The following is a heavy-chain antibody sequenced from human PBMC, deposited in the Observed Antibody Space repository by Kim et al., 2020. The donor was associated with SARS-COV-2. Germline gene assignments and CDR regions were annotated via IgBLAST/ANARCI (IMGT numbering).Heavy chain of an antibody. D-gene: IGHD5-12*01. V-gene: IGHV1-46*01. CDR3: ARDSTLEMATITKRYFDY. J-gene: IGHJ4*02. CDR2: INPSGGST. CDR1: VYTFTSYY. Sequence: ASVKVSCKASVYTFTSYYMHWVRQAPGQGLEWMGIINPSGGSTSYAQKFQGRVTMTRDTSTSTVYMELSSLRSEDTAVYYCARDSTLEMATITKRYFDYWGQGTLVTVSS.